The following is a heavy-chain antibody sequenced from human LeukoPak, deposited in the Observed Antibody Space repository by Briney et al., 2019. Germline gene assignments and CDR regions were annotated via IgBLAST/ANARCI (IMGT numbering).Heavy chain of an antibody. D-gene: IGHD2-2*01. Sequence: SETLSLTCAVYGGFFSDYFWGGIRQPPGKGLEWIGEINHSGRTYYNPSLKSRVTISVDTSKNQFSLNLSSVTAADTAVYYCARDVVVVPAAIHYGMDVWGQGTTVTVSS. J-gene: IGHJ6*02. CDR1: GGFFSDYF. CDR2: INHSGRT. V-gene: IGHV4-34*01. CDR3: ARDVVVVPAAIHYGMDV.